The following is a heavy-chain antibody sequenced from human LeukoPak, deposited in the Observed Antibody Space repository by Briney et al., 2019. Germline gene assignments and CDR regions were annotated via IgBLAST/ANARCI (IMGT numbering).Heavy chain of an antibody. J-gene: IGHJ4*02. Sequence: SQTLSLTCTISGDSVSSNKAAWNWIRQSPSRGLEWLGRTYYDSQWYRDYAVSVKSRMTVNPDTSKNRFSLHLNSVTPEDTAVYYCARNYYGSGSYYTLDSWGPGTLVTVSS. D-gene: IGHD3-10*01. CDR3: ARNYYGSGSYYTLDS. CDR1: GDSVSSNKAA. CDR2: TYYDSQWYR. V-gene: IGHV6-1*01.